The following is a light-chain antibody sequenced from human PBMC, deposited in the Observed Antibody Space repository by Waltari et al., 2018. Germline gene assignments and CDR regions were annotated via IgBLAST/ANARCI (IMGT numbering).Light chain of an antibody. J-gene: IGLJ2*01. CDR2: GVN. CDR1: RSNIGAGYD. CDR3: QSYDTTLSVV. Sequence: QSVLTQPPSVSGAPGQRVTLSCSGSRSNIGAGYDVHWYRQLPGKAPTLLIYGVNTRPPGVSDRFSGSQFDTSASLAIAGLQADDEADYYCQSYDTTLSVVFGGGTKLTVL. V-gene: IGLV1-40*01.